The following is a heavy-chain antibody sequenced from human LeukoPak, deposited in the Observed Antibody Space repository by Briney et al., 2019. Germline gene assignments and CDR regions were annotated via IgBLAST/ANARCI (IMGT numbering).Heavy chain of an antibody. Sequence: GGSLRLSCAASGLTFGNNWMHWVRHAPGKGLVWLSRINSDGGGAIYADSVKGRFTVSRDNAKNSLYLQMNSLRAEDTAVYYCARRYCGGDCHSPYFDYWGQGTLVTVSS. J-gene: IGHJ4*02. D-gene: IGHD2-21*02. V-gene: IGHV3-74*01. CDR1: GLTFGNNW. CDR3: ARRYCGGDCHSPYFDY. CDR2: INSDGGGA.